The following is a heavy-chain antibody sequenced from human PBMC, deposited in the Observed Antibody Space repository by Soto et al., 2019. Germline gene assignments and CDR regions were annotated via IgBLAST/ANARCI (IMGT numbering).Heavy chain of an antibody. J-gene: IGHJ5*02. Sequence: EVQLVESGGGLVQPGRSLRLSCAASGFAFDDYVMHWARQPPGRGLEWVSGITWNGGTIRYVDSVKGRFTISRDNAENSLYLQMNSLRPEDTAVYYCAKGGSAALIAPSGRDNWFDPWGQGTQVPVSS. V-gene: IGHV3-9*01. CDR1: GFAFDDYV. D-gene: IGHD6-13*01. CDR2: ITWNGGTI. CDR3: AKGGSAALIAPSGRDNWFDP.